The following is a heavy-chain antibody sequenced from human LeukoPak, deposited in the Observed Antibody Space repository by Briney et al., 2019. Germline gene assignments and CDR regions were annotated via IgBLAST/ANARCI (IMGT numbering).Heavy chain of an antibody. CDR2: IYTSGST. Sequence: SETLSLTCTVSGGSISSYYWSWIRQPAGKGLEWIGRIYTSGSTNYNPSLKSRVTMSVDTSKNQFSLKLSSVTAADTAVYYCARVSCSGGSCYEGYYYYYMDVWGKGTTVTVSS. D-gene: IGHD2-15*01. V-gene: IGHV4-4*07. J-gene: IGHJ6*03. CDR1: GGSISSYY. CDR3: ARVSCSGGSCYEGYYYYYMDV.